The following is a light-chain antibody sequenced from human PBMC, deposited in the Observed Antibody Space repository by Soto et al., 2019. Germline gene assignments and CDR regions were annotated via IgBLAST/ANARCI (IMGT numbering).Light chain of an antibody. CDR2: DAS. V-gene: IGKV3-11*01. CDR3: QQCSKWPMYT. CDR1: QNVGTY. J-gene: IGKJ2*01. Sequence: EIVLTQSPDTLSLSPGERATLSCRASQNVGTYLTWFQQKPGQAPRRLIYDASTRVSGVTARFSGSGSGTDFTLTISSLEPEDFAVYYCQQCSKWPMYTFGQGTKLEIK.